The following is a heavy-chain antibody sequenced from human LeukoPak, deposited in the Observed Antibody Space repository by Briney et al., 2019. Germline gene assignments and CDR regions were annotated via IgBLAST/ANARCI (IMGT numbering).Heavy chain of an antibody. Sequence: GESLKISCKGSGYSFTSYWIGWVHQMPGKGLEWMGIIYPGDSDTRYSPSFQGQVTISADKSISTAYLQWSSLKASDTAMYYCARRGSFRYCSGGSCPFNWFDPWGQGTLVTVSS. CDR1: GYSFTSYW. V-gene: IGHV5-51*07. J-gene: IGHJ5*02. CDR2: IYPGDSDT. D-gene: IGHD2-15*01. CDR3: ARRGSFRYCSGGSCPFNWFDP.